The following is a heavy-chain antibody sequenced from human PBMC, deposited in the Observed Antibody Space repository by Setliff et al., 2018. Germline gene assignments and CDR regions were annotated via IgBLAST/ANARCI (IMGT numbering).Heavy chain of an antibody. CDR2: INHSGST. D-gene: IGHD1-20*01. Sequence: TSETLSLTGAASGGTFSYYYWTWIRQPPGKGLEWIGEINHSGSTSYNPSLESRVTISIDTSKDQFSLNLRYVTAADTGLYYCARGRNIKLRLLDSWGQGKLVTVSS. CDR1: GGTFSYYY. J-gene: IGHJ4*02. V-gene: IGHV4-34*01. CDR3: ARGRNIKLRLLDS.